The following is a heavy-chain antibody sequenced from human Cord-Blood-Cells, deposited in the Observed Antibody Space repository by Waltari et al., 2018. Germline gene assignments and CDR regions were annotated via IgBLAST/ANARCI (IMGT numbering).Heavy chain of an antibody. CDR1: GFTFSSYA. CDR2: ISYDGSNK. J-gene: IGHJ4*02. CDR3: ARVTPARSDITGTTFDY. D-gene: IGHD1-7*01. V-gene: IGHV3-30-3*01. Sequence: QVQLVESGGGVVQPGRSLRLSCAASGFTFSSYALHWVRQAPAKGLAWVAVISYDGSNKYYADSVKGRFTISRDNSKNTLYLQMNSLRAEDTAVYYCARVTPARSDITGTTFDYWGQGTLVTVSS.